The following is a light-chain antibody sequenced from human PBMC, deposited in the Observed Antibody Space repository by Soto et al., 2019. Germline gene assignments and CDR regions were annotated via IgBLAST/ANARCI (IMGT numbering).Light chain of an antibody. CDR2: DVS. CDR1: SSDVGGYNY. Sequence: QSALTQPASVSGSPGQSITISCTGTSSDVGGYNYVSWYQQHPGKAPKLMIYDVSNRPSGVSNRFSGSKSGNTASQTISGLQAEDEADYYCSSYTSSSTPGFGGGTKLTVL. CDR3: SSYTSSSTPG. V-gene: IGLV2-14*01. J-gene: IGLJ3*02.